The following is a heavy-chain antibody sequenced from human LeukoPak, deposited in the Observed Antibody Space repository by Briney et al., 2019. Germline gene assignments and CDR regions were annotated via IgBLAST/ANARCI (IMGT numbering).Heavy chain of an antibody. CDR2: IHSTGST. V-gene: IGHV4-59*01. Sequence: SETLSLTCTVSGGSISSYFWNWIRQPPGKGLEWIGYIHSTGSTNYNPSLKSRVTISVDTSKNQFSLNLSSVTAADTAVYYCARSTGSYWYWGQGTLVTVSS. J-gene: IGHJ4*02. CDR1: GGSISSYF. CDR3: ARSTGSYWY. D-gene: IGHD1-26*01.